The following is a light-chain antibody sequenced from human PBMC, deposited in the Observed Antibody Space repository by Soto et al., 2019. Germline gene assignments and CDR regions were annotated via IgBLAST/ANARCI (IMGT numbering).Light chain of an antibody. CDR3: GAWDSSLSAGV. V-gene: IGLV1-51*01. J-gene: IGLJ3*02. Sequence: QLVLTQPPSVSAAPGQKVTISCSGSGSNIGKNYVSWYQHLPGTAPKLLIYDNDERPSGIPDRFSGSKSGTSATLGITGLQSGDEADYYCGAWDSSLSAGVFGGGTKVTVL. CDR2: DND. CDR1: GSNIGKNY.